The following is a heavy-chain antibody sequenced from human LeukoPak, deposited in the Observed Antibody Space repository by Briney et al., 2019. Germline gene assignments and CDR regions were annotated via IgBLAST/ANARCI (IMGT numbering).Heavy chain of an antibody. D-gene: IGHD1-1*01. Sequence: GGSLRLSCAASGFTFSTYGRHWVRQAPGKRLEWVAFIRYDGSNKYYADSVKGRFTISRDNYKNTLYLQMNSLRAEDTAVYFCAKDKDPWKSTSISDFEYWGQGTLVTVSS. CDR1: GFTFSTYG. V-gene: IGHV3-30*02. CDR3: AKDKDPWKSTSISDFEY. CDR2: IRYDGSNK. J-gene: IGHJ4*02.